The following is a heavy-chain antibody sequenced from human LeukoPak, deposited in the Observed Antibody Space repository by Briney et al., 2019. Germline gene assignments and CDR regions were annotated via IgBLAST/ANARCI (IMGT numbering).Heavy chain of an antibody. Sequence: ASVKVSCKASGYPFADSYLHWVRQTPGQGLEWMGMIKPTRGSTQYAQKFQGRVIMTGDTSTTTVYKEINSLTSDDTAVYFCARVGGYNYGSYYFDDWGQGTLVTVSS. J-gene: IGHJ4*02. D-gene: IGHD3-10*01. CDR2: IKPTRGST. CDR3: ARVGGYNYGSYYFDD. V-gene: IGHV1-46*01. CDR1: GYPFADSY.